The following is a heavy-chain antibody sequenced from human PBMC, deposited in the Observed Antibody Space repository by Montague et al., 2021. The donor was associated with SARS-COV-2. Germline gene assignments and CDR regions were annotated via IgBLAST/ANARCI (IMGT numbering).Heavy chain of an antibody. D-gene: IGHD2-2*01. CDR1: GGSTSSYY. Sequence: SETLSLTCTVSGGSTSSYYWSWIRQPLGKGLEWIGCIYYSGSTNYNPSLKSRVTIPVDTSKTQFSLKLNSVTAADTAVYYCARTIAVVSAASRYFDLWGRGTLVTVSS. J-gene: IGHJ2*01. CDR2: IYYSGST. CDR3: ARTIAVVSAASRYFDL. V-gene: IGHV4-59*01.